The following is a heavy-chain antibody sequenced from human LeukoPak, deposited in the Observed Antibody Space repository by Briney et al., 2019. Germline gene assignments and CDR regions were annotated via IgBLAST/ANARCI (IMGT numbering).Heavy chain of an antibody. J-gene: IGHJ2*01. CDR2: VYYSGSA. D-gene: IGHD1-14*01. CDR1: GGSISGDY. V-gene: IGHV4-59*01. Sequence: SETLSLTCTVSGGSISGDYWSWIRQPPGKGLEWIGNVYYSGSANYNPTLRSRVAISVDTSQNQFSLELRSVTAADTAVYYCARPRPYNYWYFDLWGLGTLVTVSS. CDR3: ARPRPYNYWYFDL.